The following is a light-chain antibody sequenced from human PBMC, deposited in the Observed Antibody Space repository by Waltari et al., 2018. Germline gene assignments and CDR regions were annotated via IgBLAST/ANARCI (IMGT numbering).Light chain of an antibody. V-gene: IGKV1-9*01. CDR3: QQANDFPPT. CDR2: GAS. J-gene: IGKJ1*01. CDR1: QNIRTY. Sequence: DIQMTQSPSSLSASVGDTVTVTCRASQNIRTYLNWYHQKTAKAPKLLIHGASTWQRGVPSRFRGSASGTEFTLTISNLQPEDFATYFCQQANDFPPTFGQGTEVEVK.